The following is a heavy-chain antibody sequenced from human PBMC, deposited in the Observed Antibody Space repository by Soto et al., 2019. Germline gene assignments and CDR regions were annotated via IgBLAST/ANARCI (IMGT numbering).Heavy chain of an antibody. J-gene: IGHJ6*02. CDR1: GGTFSSYA. Sequence: QVQLVQSGAEVKKPGSSVKVSCKASGGTFSSYAISWVRQAPGQGLEWMGGIIPIFGTANYAQKFQGRVTXTXAXXTSTAYMELSRLRSEDTAVYYCAPDSGGPPYGMDVWGQGTTVTVSS. V-gene: IGHV1-69*05. D-gene: IGHD2-15*01. CDR2: IIPIFGTA. CDR3: APDSGGPPYGMDV.